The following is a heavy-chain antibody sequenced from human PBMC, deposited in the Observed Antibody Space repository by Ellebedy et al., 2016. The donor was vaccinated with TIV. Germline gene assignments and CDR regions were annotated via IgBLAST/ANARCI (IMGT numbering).Heavy chain of an antibody. J-gene: IGHJ4*02. Sequence: GESLKISXAASGFTFDDFTMHWVRQAPGKGLEWVSLISCDGGSTLYADSVKGRFTISRDNSKNSLYLQMNSLRNEDAALYYCAKDSLRNYGTQTEAGLDYWGQGTLVTVSS. V-gene: IGHV3-43*01. CDR2: ISCDGGST. CDR1: GFTFDDFT. CDR3: AKDSLRNYGTQTEAGLDY. D-gene: IGHD1-7*01.